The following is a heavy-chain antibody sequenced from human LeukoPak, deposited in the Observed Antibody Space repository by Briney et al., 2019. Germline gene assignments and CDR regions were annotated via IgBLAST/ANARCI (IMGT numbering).Heavy chain of an antibody. J-gene: IGHJ6*02. CDR1: GFTFSSYA. V-gene: IGHV3-33*01. D-gene: IGHD6-19*01. CDR3: ARVAGSGWWTGYYYYYGMDV. Sequence: PGGSLRLSCAASGFTFSSYAMHWVRQAPGKGLEWVAVIWYDGSNKYYADSVKGRFTISRDNSKNTLYLQMNSLRAEDTAVYYCARVAGSGWWTGYYYYYGMDVWGQGTTVTVSS. CDR2: IWYDGSNK.